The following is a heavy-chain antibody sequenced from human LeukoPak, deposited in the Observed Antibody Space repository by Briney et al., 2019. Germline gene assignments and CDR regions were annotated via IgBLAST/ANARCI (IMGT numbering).Heavy chain of an antibody. D-gene: IGHD2-2*01. V-gene: IGHV3-30*19. CDR1: GFTFSSYG. CDR2: ISHDGRDK. Sequence: GGSLRLSCAASGFTFSSYGMHWVRQAPGKGLESVTVISHDGRDKDYADSVKDRFTISRDNSKNTLYLQMNSLRSEDTAVYYCARDLGYCSSTTCQRPYYYYMDVWGKGTTVTVSS. CDR3: ARDLGYCSSTTCQRPYYYYMDV. J-gene: IGHJ6*03.